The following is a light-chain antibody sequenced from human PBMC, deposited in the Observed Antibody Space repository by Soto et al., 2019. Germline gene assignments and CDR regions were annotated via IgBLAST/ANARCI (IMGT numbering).Light chain of an antibody. CDR1: QSLDSNGYNY. J-gene: IGKJ4*01. Sequence: DIVMTQSPLSLPVTPGEPASISCRSSQSLDSNGYNYLDWYLQKPGQSPQLLIYLGSNRASGVPDRVRGFGVGTDFTLKISRVEAGDVAVYYCVQALQAPPTFGGGTKVEIK. V-gene: IGKV2-28*01. CDR3: VQALQAPPT. CDR2: LGS.